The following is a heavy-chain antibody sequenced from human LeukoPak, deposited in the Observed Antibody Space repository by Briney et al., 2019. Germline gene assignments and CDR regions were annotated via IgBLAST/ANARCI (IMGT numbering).Heavy chain of an antibody. CDR1: GFTFSNYA. CDR2: ISGSGGNP. J-gene: IGHJ4*02. V-gene: IGHV3-23*01. Sequence: GGSLRLSCAASGFTFSNYAMIWVRQAPGKGLEWVSAISGSGGNPYYADSVEGRFTVSRDNSKSTLHLQLNSLRAEDTAVYYCAKRQVSAAPEALDYWGQGTLLTVSS. CDR3: AKRQVSAAPEALDY. D-gene: IGHD6-13*01.